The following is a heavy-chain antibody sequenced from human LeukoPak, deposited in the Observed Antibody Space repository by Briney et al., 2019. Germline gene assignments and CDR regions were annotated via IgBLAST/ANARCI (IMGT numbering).Heavy chain of an antibody. J-gene: IGHJ5*02. V-gene: IGHV3-23*01. D-gene: IGHD2-2*01. CDR2: ISGSGGST. CDR3: AKGDIVVVPAANWFDP. CDR1: GFTFSSYA. Sequence: GGSLRLSCEASGFTFSSYAMSWVRQAPGKGLNWFPPISGSGGSTYYADSVKGRFTISRDNSKNTLYLQMNSLRAEDTAVYYCAKGDIVVVPAANWFDPWGQGTLVTVSS.